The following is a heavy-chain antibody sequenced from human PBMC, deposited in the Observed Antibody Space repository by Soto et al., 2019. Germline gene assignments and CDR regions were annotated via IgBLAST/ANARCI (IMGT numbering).Heavy chain of an antibody. D-gene: IGHD4-17*01. CDR1: GYTFTSYA. Sequence: GSLRLSCAASGYTFTSYAMHWVRQAPGQRLEWMGWINAGNGNTKYSQKFQGRVTITRDTSASTAYMELSSLRSEDTAVYYCASLYGDDYYYGMDVWGQGTTVTVS. CDR2: INAGNGNT. J-gene: IGHJ6*02. V-gene: IGHV1-3*01. CDR3: ASLYGDDYYYGMDV.